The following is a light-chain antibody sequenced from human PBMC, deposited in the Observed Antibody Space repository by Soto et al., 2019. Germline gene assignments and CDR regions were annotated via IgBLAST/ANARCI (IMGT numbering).Light chain of an antibody. Sequence: EIVLTQSPGTLSLSPGERATLSCRASQSVSSTYLAWYQQKPGQAPRLLIYGASNRDTGIPDRFSGSGSGTDFTLTISRLEPEDFAVYYCQQYGGSRWTFGQGTRVDI. CDR3: QQYGGSRWT. CDR2: GAS. V-gene: IGKV3-20*01. CDR1: QSVSSTY. J-gene: IGKJ1*01.